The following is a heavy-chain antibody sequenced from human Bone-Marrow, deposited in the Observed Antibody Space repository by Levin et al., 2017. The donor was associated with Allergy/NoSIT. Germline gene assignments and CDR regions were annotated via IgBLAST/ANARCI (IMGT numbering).Heavy chain of an antibody. D-gene: IGHD3-10*01. CDR1: GGSISNSY. V-gene: IGHV4-59*01. Sequence: SQTLSLTCTVSGGSISNSYWSWIRQPPGKGLEWIAYIYYTGSTNYNPSLKSRLTISVDTSNNQFSLKLTSVTAADTAVYYCARHYGSGTYPLDYWGQGTLVTVSS. CDR2: IYYTGST. CDR3: ARHYGSGTYPLDY. J-gene: IGHJ4*02.